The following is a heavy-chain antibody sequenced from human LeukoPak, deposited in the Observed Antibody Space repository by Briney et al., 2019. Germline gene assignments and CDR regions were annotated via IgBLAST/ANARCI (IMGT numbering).Heavy chain of an antibody. J-gene: IGHJ6*03. CDR2: IKKKTDGETT. CDR1: GFTFSNAW. V-gene: IGHV3-15*05. CDR3: TTQSHMDV. Sequence: GSLRLSCAASGFTFSNAWMSWVRQAPGKGPEWVGRIKKKTDGETTDYAAPVKGRFIISRDESKNTLYLQMNSLKTADTAVYYCTTQSHMDVWGKGTTVTVYS.